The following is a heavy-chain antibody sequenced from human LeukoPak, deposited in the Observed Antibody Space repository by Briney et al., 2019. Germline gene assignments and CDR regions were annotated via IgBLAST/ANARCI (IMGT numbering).Heavy chain of an antibody. CDR1: GFTFSTYW. J-gene: IGHJ4*02. CDR2: IKQDGSEK. D-gene: IGHD6-13*01. V-gene: IGHV3-7*01. CDR3: ARDSAGSDY. Sequence: GGSLRLSCAASGFTFSTYWMSWFRQAPGKGLEWVANIKQDGSEKYYVDSVKGRFTISRDNAKNSLYLQMNSLRAEDTAMYYCARDSAGSDYWGQGTLVTVSS.